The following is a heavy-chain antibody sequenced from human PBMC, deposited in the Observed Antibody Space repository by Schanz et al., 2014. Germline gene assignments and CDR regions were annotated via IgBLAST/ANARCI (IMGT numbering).Heavy chain of an antibody. CDR1: GFIFEDYA. J-gene: IGHJ3*02. Sequence: VQLVESGGGLVQPGRSLRLSCAASGFIFEDYAMYWVRQAPGKGLEWVAVIWFDGNNKFYADSVKGRFTISRDNSKNTLYLQMSSLRAEDTALYYCAKDPHRDYGGKPQTFDIWGQGTMVTVSS. CDR2: IWFDGNNK. CDR3: AKDPHRDYGGKPQTFDI. V-gene: IGHV3-33*06. D-gene: IGHD4-17*01.